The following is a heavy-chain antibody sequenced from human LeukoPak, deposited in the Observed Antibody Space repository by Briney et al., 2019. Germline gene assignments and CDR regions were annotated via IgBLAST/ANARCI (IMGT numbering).Heavy chain of an antibody. D-gene: IGHD5/OR15-5a*01. Sequence: ASVKVSCKASGYTFTGYYMHWVRQAPGQGLEWMGWINPNSGGTNYAQKFQGRVTMTRDTSISTAYMELSSLRSEDTAVYYCARSTSGTGGSDPDYWGQGTLVTVSS. CDR2: INPNSGGT. CDR3: ARSTSGTGGSDPDY. CDR1: GYTFTGYY. V-gene: IGHV1-2*02. J-gene: IGHJ4*02.